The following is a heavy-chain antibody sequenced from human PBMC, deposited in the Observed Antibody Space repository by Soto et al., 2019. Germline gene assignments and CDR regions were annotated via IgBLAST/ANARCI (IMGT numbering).Heavy chain of an antibody. CDR1: GGSIRNFF. Sequence: SETLSLTCTVSGGSIRNFFWSLVRQPPGEGLEKIVYVYYTGSTSYNPSLKRRVTFSADSSRGQFSLRLYSVTAADTAVYYCARTVLGPDLLADSFVDYYYYMDVWGQGTTVTVSS. V-gene: IGHV4-59*08. CDR3: ARTVLGPDLLADSFVDYYYYMDV. CDR2: VYYTGST. J-gene: IGHJ6*03. D-gene: IGHD3-9*01.